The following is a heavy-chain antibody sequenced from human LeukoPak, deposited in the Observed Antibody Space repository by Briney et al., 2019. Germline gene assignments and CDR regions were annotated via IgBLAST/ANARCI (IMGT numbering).Heavy chain of an antibody. CDR1: GGSISSGGYY. J-gene: IGHJ4*02. Sequence: SQTLSLTCTVSGGSISSGGYYWSWIRQHPGTGLEWIGYIYYSGSTYYNPSLKSRVTISVDTSKNQFSLKLSSVTAADTAVYCCARRSEDSSGYYGFDYWGQGTLVTVSS. CDR3: ARRSEDSSGYYGFDY. CDR2: IYYSGST. D-gene: IGHD3-22*01. V-gene: IGHV4-31*03.